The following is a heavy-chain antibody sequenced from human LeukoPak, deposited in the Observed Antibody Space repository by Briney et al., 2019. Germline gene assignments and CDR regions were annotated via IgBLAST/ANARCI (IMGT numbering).Heavy chain of an antibody. CDR2: IDLDGTTT. J-gene: IGHJ4*02. Sequence: GGSLRLSCVGSGFTFSSHWMHWFRQVPGEGLVWVSRIDLDGTTTGYAESVRGRFTISRDNAKNTLFLQMNGLRAEDTAVYYCARDLTWNTADYWGQGTLVTDSS. V-gene: IGHV3-74*01. CDR3: ARDLTWNTADY. D-gene: IGHD1/OR15-1a*01. CDR1: GFTFSSHW.